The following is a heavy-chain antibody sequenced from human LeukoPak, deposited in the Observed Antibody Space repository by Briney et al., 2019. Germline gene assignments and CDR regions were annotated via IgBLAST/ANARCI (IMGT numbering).Heavy chain of an antibody. J-gene: IGHJ6*03. Sequence: PGGSLRLSCAASGFTFSSYWMHWVRQAPGKGLVWVSRINSDGSSTSYADSVKGRFTISRDNAKNTLYLQMNSLRAEDTAVYYCARGYGGNNYYYYYMDVWGKGTTVTVSS. V-gene: IGHV3-74*01. D-gene: IGHD4-23*01. CDR3: ARGYGGNNYYYYYMDV. CDR1: GFTFSSYW. CDR2: INSDGSST.